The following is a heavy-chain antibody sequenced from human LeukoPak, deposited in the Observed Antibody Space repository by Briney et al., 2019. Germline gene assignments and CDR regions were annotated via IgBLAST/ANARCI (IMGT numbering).Heavy chain of an antibody. CDR3: ARDGWPAFDY. V-gene: IGHV6-1*01. J-gene: IGHJ4*02. Sequence: SQTLSLTRVIAGDSVSSNTAAWNWIRQSPLRGLEWLGRTFYRSKWYNDYAGSVKSRITISPDTSKNHFSLHLDSVTPEDTAMYYCARDGWPAFDYWGQGTLVTVSS. CDR1: GDSVSSNTAA. CDR2: TFYRSKWYN. D-gene: IGHD2-15*01.